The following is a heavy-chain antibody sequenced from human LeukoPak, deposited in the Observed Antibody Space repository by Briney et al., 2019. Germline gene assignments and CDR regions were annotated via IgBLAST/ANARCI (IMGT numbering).Heavy chain of an antibody. CDR2: IYYSGST. V-gene: IGHV4-59*01. J-gene: IGHJ6*02. Sequence: SETLSLTCTVSGGSISSYYWSWIRQPPGKGLEWIGYIYYSGSTNYNPSLKSRVTISVNTSKNQFSLKLSSVTAADTAVYYCARDKTLVTMVRGVMDYYYYGMDVWGQGTTVTVSS. CDR1: GGSISSYY. D-gene: IGHD3-10*01. CDR3: ARDKTLVTMVRGVMDYYYYGMDV.